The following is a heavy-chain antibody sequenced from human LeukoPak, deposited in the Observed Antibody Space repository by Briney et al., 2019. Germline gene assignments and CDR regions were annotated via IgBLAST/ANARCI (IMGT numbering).Heavy chain of an antibody. CDR2: ISGSGGST. J-gene: IGHJ4*02. Sequence: GGSLRLSCAASGFAFSSYAMSWVRQAPGKGLEWVSAISGSGGSTYYADSVKGRFTISRNTSKNTLYLQMNSLRADDTAVYYCARDRSSGWYVYDYWGQGTLVTVSS. CDR1: GFAFSSYA. V-gene: IGHV3-23*01. D-gene: IGHD6-19*01. CDR3: ARDRSSGWYVYDY.